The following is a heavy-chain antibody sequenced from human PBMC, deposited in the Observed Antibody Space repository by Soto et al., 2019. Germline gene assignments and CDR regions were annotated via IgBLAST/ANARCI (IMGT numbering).Heavy chain of an antibody. V-gene: IGHV3-23*01. Sequence: EVQLLESGGGVVQPGGSLRLSCEASGFTLRNYAMTWIRQAPGKGLEWVSLISANDVGTYYAESVKTRFTISTDQSRNTVYIQMDSLRADDTAIYYCAKAKNDYNWDNRPPFDYWGQGTLVTVSS. CDR2: ISANDVGT. CDR3: AKAKNDYNWDNRPPFDY. CDR1: GFTLRNYA. D-gene: IGHD1-20*01. J-gene: IGHJ4*02.